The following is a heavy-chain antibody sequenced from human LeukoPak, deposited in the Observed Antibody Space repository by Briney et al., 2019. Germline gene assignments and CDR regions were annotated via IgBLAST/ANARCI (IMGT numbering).Heavy chain of an antibody. V-gene: IGHV3-7*03. D-gene: IGHD1-1*01. CDR2: IKQDGSAK. J-gene: IGHJ4*02. CDR1: GFTFSSYW. Sequence: GGSLRLSCAASGFTFSSYWMSWVRQAPGKGLEWVANIKQDGSAKNYVDSVKGRFTISRDNAKNSLYLQMNSLRAEDTAVYFCAKSRSGSANWALQIFDNWGQGTLVTVSS. CDR3: AKSRSGSANWALQIFDN.